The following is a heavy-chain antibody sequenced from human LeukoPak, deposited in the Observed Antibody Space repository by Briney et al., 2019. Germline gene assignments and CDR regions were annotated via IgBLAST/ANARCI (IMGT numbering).Heavy chain of an antibody. CDR3: TRASGNSSSAVDY. Sequence: PGRSLRLSCAASGFTFDDYAMHWVRQAPGKGLEWVSGISWNSGSIGYADSVKGRFTISRDNAKSTLYLQMNSLRADDMALYYCTRASGNSSSAVDYWGQGTLVTVSS. CDR2: ISWNSGSI. V-gene: IGHV3-9*03. CDR1: GFTFDDYA. D-gene: IGHD1-14*01. J-gene: IGHJ4*02.